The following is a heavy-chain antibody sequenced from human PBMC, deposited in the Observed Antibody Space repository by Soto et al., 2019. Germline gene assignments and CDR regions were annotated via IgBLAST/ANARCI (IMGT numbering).Heavy chain of an antibody. V-gene: IGHV3-9*01. CDR2: INWNGVNK. J-gene: IGHJ1*01. CDR1: GFILEDFA. D-gene: IGHD3-16*01. CDR3: AKDVDRLGEVWGYIQT. Sequence: EVQLVESGGGLEQPGRSLRLSCTVSGFILEDFAMHLVRQAPGHGLELVSGINWNGVNKGYSESVLGRFTIFRDNAQKSLYLDMNDLRPEDTALYFCAKDVDRLGEVWGYIQTWGQGTLVIFSS.